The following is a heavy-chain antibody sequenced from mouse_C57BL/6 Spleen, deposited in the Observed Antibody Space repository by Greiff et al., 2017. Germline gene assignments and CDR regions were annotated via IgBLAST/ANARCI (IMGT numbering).Heavy chain of an antibody. CDR3: ARPWDYDEYFDV. CDR1: GFTFSDYG. V-gene: IGHV5-17*01. Sequence: EVQLVESGGGLVKPGGSLKLSCAASGFTFSDYGMHWVRQAPEKGLEWVAYISSGSSTIYYADTVRGRFTISRDNAKNTLFLQMTSLRSEDTAMHYCARPWDYDEYFDVWGTGTTVTVSS. D-gene: IGHD2-4*01. CDR2: ISSGSSTI. J-gene: IGHJ1*03.